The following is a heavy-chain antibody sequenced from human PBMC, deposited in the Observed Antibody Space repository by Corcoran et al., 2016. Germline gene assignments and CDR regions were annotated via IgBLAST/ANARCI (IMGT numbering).Heavy chain of an antibody. V-gene: IGHV3-74*01. D-gene: IGHD5-18*01. CDR3: ARGDITAMAADY. Sequence: EVQLVESGGGLVQPGGSLRLSCAASGFTFSSYWMHWVRQPPGKGLVWVSRINGDGSDTRNADSVNGRFNVSRDNAKNTLYLQMNSLRDDDTAVYYCARGDITAMAADYWGQGTLVTVSS. J-gene: IGHJ4*02. CDR1: GFTFSSYW. CDR2: INGDGSDT.